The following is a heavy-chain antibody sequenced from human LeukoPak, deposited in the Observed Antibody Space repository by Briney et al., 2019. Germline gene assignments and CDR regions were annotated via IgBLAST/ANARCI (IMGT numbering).Heavy chain of an antibody. CDR3: ARGYYGMDV. Sequence: GSLRLSCAASGFTFSSYSMNWVRQPPGKGLEWIGEINHSGSTNYNPSLKSRVTISVDTSKNQFSLKLSSVTAADTAVYYCARGYYGMDVWGQGTTVTVSS. CDR2: INHSGST. J-gene: IGHJ6*02. CDR1: GFTFSSYS. V-gene: IGHV4-34*01.